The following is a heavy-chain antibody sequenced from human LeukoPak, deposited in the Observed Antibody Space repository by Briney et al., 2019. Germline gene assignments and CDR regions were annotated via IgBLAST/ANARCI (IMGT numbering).Heavy chain of an antibody. J-gene: IGHJ4*02. CDR1: GGTFSSYA. Sequence: SVKVSCKASGGTFSSYAISWVRQAPGQGLEWMGRIIPIFGTANYAQKFQGRVTITTDESTSTAYMELSSLRSEDTAVYYCARTVWPRDGYNYYYWGQGTLVTVSS. D-gene: IGHD5-24*01. CDR3: ARTVWPRDGYNYYY. CDR2: IIPIFGTA. V-gene: IGHV1-69*05.